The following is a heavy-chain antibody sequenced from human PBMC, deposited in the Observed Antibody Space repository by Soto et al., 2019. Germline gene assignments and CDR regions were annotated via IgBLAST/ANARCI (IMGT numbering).Heavy chain of an antibody. CDR2: ISAHNGNT. J-gene: IGHJ6*02. CDR1: GYTFATYG. V-gene: IGHV1-18*01. D-gene: IGHD1-26*01. CDR3: AREEPPGHFYYGMDV. Sequence: QVQLVQSGAEVKEPGASVKVSCKASGYTFATYGISWVRQAPGQGPKWMGWISAHNGNTNYGEKLQGRLTMTTDTSTSTAYMELRSLRSDDTAVYYCAREEPPGHFYYGMDVWGQGTTVTVSS.